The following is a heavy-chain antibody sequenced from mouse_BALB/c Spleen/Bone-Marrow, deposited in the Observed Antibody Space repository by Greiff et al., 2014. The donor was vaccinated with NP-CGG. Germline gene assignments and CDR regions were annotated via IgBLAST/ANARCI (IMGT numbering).Heavy chain of an antibody. D-gene: IGHD1-1*01. V-gene: IGHV14-3*02. CDR3: ARYYYGSSLFDY. CDR2: VDPANGNT. J-gene: IGHJ2*01. Sequence: EVQLQQSGAELVKPGASVKLSCTASGFNIKDTYMHWVKQRPEQGLEWIGRVDPANGNTKYDPKFQGKATITADTSSNTAYLQLSSLTSEDTAVYYCARYYYGSSLFDYWGQGTTLTVPS. CDR1: GFNIKDTY.